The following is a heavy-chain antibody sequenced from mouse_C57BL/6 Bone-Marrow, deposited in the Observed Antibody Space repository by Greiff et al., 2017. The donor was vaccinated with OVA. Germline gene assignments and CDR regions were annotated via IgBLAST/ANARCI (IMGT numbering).Heavy chain of an antibody. V-gene: IGHV1-81*01. J-gene: IGHJ3*01. CDR3: ARKEYGSSYGFAY. CDR2: IYPRSGNT. Sequence: QVHVKQSGAELARPGASVKLSCKASGYTFTSYGISWVKQRTGQGLEWIGEIYPRSGNTYYNEKFKGKATLTADKSSSTAYMELRSLTSEDSAVYFCARKEYGSSYGFAYWGQGTLVTVSA. CDR1: GYTFTSYG. D-gene: IGHD1-1*01.